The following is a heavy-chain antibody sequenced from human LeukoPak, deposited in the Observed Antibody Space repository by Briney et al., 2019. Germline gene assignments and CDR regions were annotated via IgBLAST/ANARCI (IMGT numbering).Heavy chain of an antibody. CDR1: GGTFSSYA. V-gene: IGHV1-69*05. D-gene: IGHD5-24*01. Sequence: GASVKVSCKASGGTFSSYAISWVRQAPGQGLEWMGGIIPIFGTANYAQKFQGRVTITTDESTSTAYMELSSLRSEDTAVYYCARAGGNGLQFFRFDYWGQGTLVTVSS. J-gene: IGHJ4*02. CDR2: IIPIFGTA. CDR3: ARAGGNGLQFFRFDY.